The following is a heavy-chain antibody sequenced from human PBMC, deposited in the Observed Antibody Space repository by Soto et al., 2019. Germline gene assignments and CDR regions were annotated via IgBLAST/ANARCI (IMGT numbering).Heavy chain of an antibody. CDR2: IIPMSGTA. J-gene: IGHJ4*02. CDR1: GGPFNSYT. D-gene: IGHD4-17*01. Sequence: QVQLVQSGADVKKPGSSVRVSCKASGGPFNSYTISWVRQAPGQGLEWMGGIIPMSGTANYAQTFQGRVTITADESTNTAYMELTSLRSEDTAVYYCATTVTSGGYDYWGQGTLVTVSS. V-gene: IGHV1-69*01. CDR3: ATTVTSGGYDY.